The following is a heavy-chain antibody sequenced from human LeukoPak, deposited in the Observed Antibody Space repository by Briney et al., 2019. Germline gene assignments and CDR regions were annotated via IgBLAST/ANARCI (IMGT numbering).Heavy chain of an antibody. Sequence: SQTLSLTCTVSGGSISSGGYYWSWIRQPAGKGLEWIGRVFSSGSTDYNPSLKSRVSISVDTSQNQFSLKLSSVTAADMAVYYCARSVFRYNRGYHMDVWGKGTTVSVSS. D-gene: IGHD1-14*01. J-gene: IGHJ6*03. CDR3: ARSVFRYNRGYHMDV. V-gene: IGHV4-61*02. CDR2: VFSSGST. CDR1: GGSISSGGYY.